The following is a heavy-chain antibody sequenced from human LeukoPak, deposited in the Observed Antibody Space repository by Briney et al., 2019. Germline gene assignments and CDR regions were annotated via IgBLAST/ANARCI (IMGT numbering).Heavy chain of an antibody. CDR1: GFTFSSYA. V-gene: IGHV3-23*01. D-gene: IGHD5-24*01. J-gene: IGHJ6*03. CDR3: ARDIEMATIMGYYYYYMDV. Sequence: QPGGSLRLSCAASGFTFSSYAMSWVRQAPGKGLEWVSAISGSGGSTYYADSVKGRFTISRDNAKNSLYLQMNSLRAEDTAVYYCARDIEMATIMGYYYYYMDVWGKGTTVTISS. CDR2: ISGSGGST.